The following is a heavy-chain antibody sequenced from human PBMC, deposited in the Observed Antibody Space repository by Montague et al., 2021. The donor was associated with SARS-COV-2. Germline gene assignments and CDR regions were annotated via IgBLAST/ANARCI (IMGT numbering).Heavy chain of an antibody. CDR1: GGSISSYY. D-gene: IGHD1-26*01. CDR3: ARDRRIVGAHYYYSGMDV. Sequence: SETLSLTCTVSGGSISSYYWSWIRQPPGKGLEWIGYFYYIGSTNYNPSLKSRVTMSLDTSKNQFSLKLTSVTAADTAVYYCARDRRIVGAHYYYSGMDVWGQGTTVTVSS. CDR2: FYYIGST. J-gene: IGHJ6*02. V-gene: IGHV4-59*12.